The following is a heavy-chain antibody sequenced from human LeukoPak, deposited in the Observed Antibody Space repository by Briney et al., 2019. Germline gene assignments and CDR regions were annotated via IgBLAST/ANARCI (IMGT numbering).Heavy chain of an antibody. CDR2: ISWNSGSI. CDR3: AKDISTAKYYNSYRMDV. V-gene: IGHV3-9*01. J-gene: IGHJ6*02. Sequence: PGRSLRLSRAASGFTFDDYAMHWVRHAPGKGLEWVSGISWNSGSIGYADSVKGRFTISRDNAKNSLYLQMNSLRAEDTALYYCAKDISTAKYYNSYRMDVWGQGTTVTVSS. D-gene: IGHD6-13*01. CDR1: GFTFDDYA.